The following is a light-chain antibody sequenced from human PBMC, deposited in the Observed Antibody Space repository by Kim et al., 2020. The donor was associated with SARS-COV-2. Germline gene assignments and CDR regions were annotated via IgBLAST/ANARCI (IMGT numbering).Light chain of an antibody. CDR3: QQHNGY. Sequence: PLSASVEDIFTLTCRSSQSITSGLAWYQQNPRKAPKLLIYLVSNLDSGVPSRFSGSGSGTQFTLTISSLQPDDFATYYCQQHNGYFGGGTKVDIK. CDR1: QSITSG. J-gene: IGKJ4*01. V-gene: IGKV1-5*01. CDR2: LVS.